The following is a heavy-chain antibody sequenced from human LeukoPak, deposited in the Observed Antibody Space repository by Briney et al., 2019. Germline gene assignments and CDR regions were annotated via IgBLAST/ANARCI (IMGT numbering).Heavy chain of an antibody. J-gene: IGHJ3*02. Sequence: SQTLSLTCTVSGGSISSGGYYWSWIRRHPGKGLEWIGYIYYSGSTYYNPSLKSRVTISVDTSKNQFPLKLSSVTAADTAVYYCARVKTYYDYVWGSYRPSDAFDIWGQGTMVTVSS. CDR3: ARVKTYYDYVWGSYRPSDAFDI. CDR2: IYYSGST. V-gene: IGHV4-31*03. CDR1: GGSISSGGYY. D-gene: IGHD3-16*02.